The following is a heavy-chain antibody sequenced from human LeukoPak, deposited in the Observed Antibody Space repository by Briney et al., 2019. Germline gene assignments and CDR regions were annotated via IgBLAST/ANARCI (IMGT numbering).Heavy chain of an antibody. CDR3: ARHAIYSGGYSYWFDP. J-gene: IGHJ5*02. Sequence: SETLSLTCTVSGGSISSYYWSWIRQPPGKGLEWIAYIYNSKYTKYNPSLKSRASISVDKSKNLCSLRLSSVTAADTAVYYCARHAIYSGGYSYWFDPWGLGTLVTVSS. CDR1: GGSISSYY. D-gene: IGHD1-26*01. V-gene: IGHV4-59*08. CDR2: IYNSKYT.